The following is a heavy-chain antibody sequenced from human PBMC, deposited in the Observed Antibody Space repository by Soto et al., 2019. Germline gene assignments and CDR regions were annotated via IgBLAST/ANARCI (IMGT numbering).Heavy chain of an antibody. CDR2: TYYKSKWYY. Sequence: PSQTLSLTCAISGDSVSSNSAGWNWARPTPSRGLEWLGRTYYKSKWYYNSAVSVKSRITINPDTSKNQFSLQLNSVTPEDTAVYYCSRGSWDDVSGHYYMDVWGKGTTVTVSS. D-gene: IGHD3-3*01. J-gene: IGHJ6*03. CDR3: SRGSWDDVSGHYYMDV. V-gene: IGHV6-1*01. CDR1: GDSVSSNSAG.